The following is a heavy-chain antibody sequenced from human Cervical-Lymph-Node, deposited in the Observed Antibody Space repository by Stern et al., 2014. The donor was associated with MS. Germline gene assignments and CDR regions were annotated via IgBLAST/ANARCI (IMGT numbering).Heavy chain of an antibody. CDR1: GGSISSYY. CDR3: ARQWRPKLSRELRFLEWAMDV. J-gene: IGHJ6*02. V-gene: IGHV4-59*01. D-gene: IGHD3-3*01. Sequence: QVQLQESGPGLVKPSETLSLTCTVSGGSISSYYWSWIRQPPGKGLEWIGYLFYRGSTNYNPSLKSRVTISVDTSKNQFSLKLSSVTAADTAVYYCARQWRPKLSRELRFLEWAMDVWGQGTTVTVSS. CDR2: LFYRGST.